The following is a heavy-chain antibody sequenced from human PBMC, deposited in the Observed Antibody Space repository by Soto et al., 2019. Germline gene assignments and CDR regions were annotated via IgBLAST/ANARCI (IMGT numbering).Heavy chain of an antibody. V-gene: IGHV4-31*03. CDR1: GVSISSSGYY. CDR2: IYYSGGT. Sequence: QVQLQESGPGLVKPSQTLSLICTVSGVSISSSGYYWTWIRQHPGKGLEWIGYIYYSGGTDYNPSLKSRLTISLDTSKNQFSLKLTSVTAADTAVYYCARGTGGNSGGFDPWGQGTLVTVSS. J-gene: IGHJ5*02. CDR3: ARGTGGNSGGFDP. D-gene: IGHD2-21*02.